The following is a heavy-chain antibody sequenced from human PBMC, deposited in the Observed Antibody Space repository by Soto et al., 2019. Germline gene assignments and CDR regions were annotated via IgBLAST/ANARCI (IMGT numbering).Heavy chain of an antibody. V-gene: IGHV1-69*13. J-gene: IGHJ6*02. D-gene: IGHD2-2*02. CDR2: IIPIFGTA. Sequence: SVKVSCKASGGTFSSYAISWLRQAPGQGLEWMGGIIPIFGTANYAQKFQGRVTITADESTSTAYMELSSLRSEDTAVYYCARERSSGYCSSTSCYTRSGTTWLRYGMDVWGQGTTVTVSS. CDR1: GGTFSSYA. CDR3: ARERSSGYCSSTSCYTRSGTTWLRYGMDV.